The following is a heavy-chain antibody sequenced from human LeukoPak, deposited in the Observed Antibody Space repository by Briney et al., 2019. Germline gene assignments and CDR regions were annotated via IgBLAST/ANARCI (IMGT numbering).Heavy chain of an antibody. D-gene: IGHD3-22*01. J-gene: IGHJ4*02. CDR2: ISSSGAST. Sequence: GGSLRLSCAASGFAFSTYAMSWVRQAPGKGLEWVSTISSSGASTYYADSVKGRFTISRDNSQSTLYLQMNSLRAEDTAMYYCARARNNYDSSGYSALDYWGQGTLVTVSS. V-gene: IGHV3-23*01. CDR1: GFAFSTYA. CDR3: ARARNNYDSSGYSALDY.